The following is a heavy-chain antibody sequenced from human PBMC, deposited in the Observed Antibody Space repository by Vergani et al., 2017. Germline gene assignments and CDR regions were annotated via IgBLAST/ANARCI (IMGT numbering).Heavy chain of an antibody. V-gene: IGHV3-9*01. D-gene: IGHD2-2*01. CDR2: ISWNSGSI. Sequence: EVQLVESGGGLVQPGRSLRLSCAASGFTFDDYAMHWVRQAPGKGLEWVSGISWNSGSIGYADSVKGRFTISRDNSKNTLYLQMSSLRADDTAVYYCARHQQLDYWGQGTLVTVSS. CDR3: ARHQQLDY. J-gene: IGHJ4*02. CDR1: GFTFDDYA.